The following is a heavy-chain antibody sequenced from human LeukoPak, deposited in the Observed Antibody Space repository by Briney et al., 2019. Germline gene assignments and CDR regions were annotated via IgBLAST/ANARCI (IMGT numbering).Heavy chain of an antibody. CDR2: IRYDGSNK. CDR3: AKDGGTHGEYYSYYMDV. Sequence: PGGPLRLSCAASGFTFSTYGMHWVRQAPGKGLEWVAFIRYDGSNKYADYVKGRFTISRDNSKNTLFLQMNSLRAEDTAVYYCAKDGGTHGEYYSYYMDVWGKGTTVTVSS. CDR1: GFTFSTYG. V-gene: IGHV3-30*02. D-gene: IGHD2-15*01. J-gene: IGHJ6*03.